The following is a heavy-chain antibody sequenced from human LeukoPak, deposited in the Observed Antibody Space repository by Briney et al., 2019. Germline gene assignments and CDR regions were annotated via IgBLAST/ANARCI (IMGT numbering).Heavy chain of an antibody. Sequence: SETLSLTCTVSGGSMSSYYWSWVRQPPGKGPEWIGNIHHSGTTNYHSSLMSRVTMSIDTSKNLSSLNLNSVTAADTAVYYCAGWVWTVSRVEYFENWGQGTLVTVSS. CDR2: IHHSGTT. CDR1: GGSMSSYY. V-gene: IGHV4-59*01. D-gene: IGHD3/OR15-3a*01. J-gene: IGHJ1*01. CDR3: AGWVWTVSRVEYFEN.